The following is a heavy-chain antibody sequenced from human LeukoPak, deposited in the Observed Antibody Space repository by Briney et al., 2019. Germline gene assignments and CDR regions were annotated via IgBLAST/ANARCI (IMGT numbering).Heavy chain of an antibody. CDR2: LLYNGNT. Sequence: PSETLSLTCTVAGGSISSDVHYWDWIRQAPGRGLEWIGSLLYNGNTWYNPSLESRVTISVDTSENQFSLRLTSVNAADTALYFCTRRGSGNGGTYAGMDVWGPGTSVTVSS. CDR1: GGSISSDVHY. V-gene: IGHV4-39*01. J-gene: IGHJ6*02. CDR3: TRRGSGNGGTYAGMDV. D-gene: IGHD1-26*01.